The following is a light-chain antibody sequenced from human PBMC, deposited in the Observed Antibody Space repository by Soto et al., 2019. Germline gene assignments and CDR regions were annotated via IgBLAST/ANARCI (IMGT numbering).Light chain of an antibody. V-gene: IGKV1-39*01. J-gene: IGKJ4*01. CDR1: QSISSY. CDR2: AAS. Sequence: DIQMTQSPSSLYASVGDRVTITCRASQSISSYLNWYQQKPGKAPKLLIYAASSLQSGVPSRFSGSGSGTDFTLTISSLQPEDCATYYCQQSYSTPLTFGGGTKVDIK. CDR3: QQSYSTPLT.